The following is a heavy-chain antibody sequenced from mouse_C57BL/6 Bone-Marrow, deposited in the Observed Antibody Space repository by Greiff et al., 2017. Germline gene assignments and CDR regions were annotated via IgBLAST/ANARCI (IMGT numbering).Heavy chain of an antibody. Sequence: VQLQQSGPGLVAPSQSLSISCTVSGFSLTSYGVDWVRQSPGKGLEWLGVIWGVGSTNYNSALKSRLSISKDNSKSQVCLKMNSLQTDDTAMYYCDSDGGGMDYWGQGTSVTVSS. CDR2: IWGVGST. CDR1: GFSLTSYG. J-gene: IGHJ4*01. V-gene: IGHV2-6*01. CDR3: DSDGGGMDY.